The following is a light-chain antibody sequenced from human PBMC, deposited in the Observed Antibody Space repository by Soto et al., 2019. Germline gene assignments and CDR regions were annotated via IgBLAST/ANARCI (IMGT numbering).Light chain of an antibody. J-gene: IGLJ2*01. CDR3: GTWYNSHVV. V-gene: IGLV1-51*01. Sequence: QSVLTQPPSVSAAPGQKVTISCSGSSSNIGNNYVSWYQQLPGTAPKLLIYDNNKRPSGIPDRFSGSKSGTSATLGITGLQTGDEADYYCGTWYNSHVVFGGGTKLTVL. CDR1: SSNIGNNY. CDR2: DNN.